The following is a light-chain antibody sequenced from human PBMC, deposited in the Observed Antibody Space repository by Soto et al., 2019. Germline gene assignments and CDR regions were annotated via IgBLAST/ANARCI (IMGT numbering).Light chain of an antibody. CDR2: DAS. J-gene: IGKJ4*01. V-gene: IGKV3-11*01. Sequence: EIALTQSPATLSLSPGEKATLSCGASHSVNSYLAWYQQKPGQAPRLLIYDASKRATDVPARFSGSGSGTDVTLTISSLEPEDFAVYYCQQRSEWPPLTFGGGTKVDIK. CDR3: QQRSEWPPLT. CDR1: HSVNSY.